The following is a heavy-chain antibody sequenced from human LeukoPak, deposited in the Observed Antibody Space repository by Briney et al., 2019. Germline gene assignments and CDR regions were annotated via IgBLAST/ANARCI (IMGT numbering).Heavy chain of an antibody. Sequence: GASVKDSCKASGYTFTSYYMHWVRQAPGQGLEWMGIINPSGGSTSYAQKFQGRVTMTRDTSTSTVYMELSSLRSEDTAVYYFARGGFIGYCSGGSCYTQNAFDIWGQGTMVTVSS. V-gene: IGHV1-46*01. CDR2: INPSGGST. D-gene: IGHD2-15*01. CDR1: GYTFTSYY. J-gene: IGHJ3*02. CDR3: ARGGFIGYCSGGSCYTQNAFDI.